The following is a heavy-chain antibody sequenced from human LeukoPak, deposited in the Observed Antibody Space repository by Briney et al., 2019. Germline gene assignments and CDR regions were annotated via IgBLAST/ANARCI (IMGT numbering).Heavy chain of an antibody. V-gene: IGHV1-46*01. CDR1: GYTFPSYF. CDR2: INPTGGST. D-gene: IGHD6-6*01. J-gene: IGHJ4*02. Sequence: ASVKVSCKASGYTFPSYFMHWVRQAPGQGLEWMGIINPTGGSTTYAQKFQGRVTMTRDTSTSTVYMELSSLRSDDTAVYYCARTAARRFDHWGQGTLVTVST. CDR3: ARTAARRFDH.